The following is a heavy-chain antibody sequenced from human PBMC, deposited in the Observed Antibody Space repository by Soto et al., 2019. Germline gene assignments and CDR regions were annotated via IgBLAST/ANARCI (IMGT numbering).Heavy chain of an antibody. CDR2: INGANGNT. CDR3: ARDRFYHDGSGTYGYLDY. D-gene: IGHD3-22*01. CDR1: GYSFTNYA. V-gene: IGHV1-3*01. Sequence: QVQLVQSGAEVKKPGAAVKVSGKASGYSFTNYALHWVRQAPGQRLECMGWINGANGNTMYSEKFQGRVTITRDTSASTAYMELSSLRSEDTAVYYCARDRFYHDGSGTYGYLDYWGQGTLVTVSS. J-gene: IGHJ4*02.